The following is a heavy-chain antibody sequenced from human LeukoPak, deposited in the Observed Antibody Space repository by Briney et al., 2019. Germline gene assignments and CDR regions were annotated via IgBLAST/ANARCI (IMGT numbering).Heavy chain of an antibody. Sequence: SETLSLTCAVSGGSISSSNWWSWVRQPPGKGLEWIGEIYHSGSTNYNPSLKSRVTISVDKSKNQFSLKLSSVTAADTAVYYCAREASSSWYADFDYWGQGTLVTVSS. J-gene: IGHJ4*02. CDR2: IYHSGST. D-gene: IGHD6-19*01. V-gene: IGHV4-4*02. CDR1: GGSISSSNW. CDR3: AREASSSWYADFDY.